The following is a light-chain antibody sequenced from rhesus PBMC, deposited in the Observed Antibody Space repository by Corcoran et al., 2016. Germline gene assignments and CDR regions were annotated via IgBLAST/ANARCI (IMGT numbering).Light chain of an antibody. J-gene: IGKJ1*01. CDR1: QGISNW. CDR2: AAY. Sequence: DIQMTQSPSSLSASVGDRVTITCQASQGISNWLAWYQQTPGKVPKLLIYAAYSLKSGVPSRFSGSGFGTEVTLTISSLQTEDFATYYCQQHNSNPPTFGQVTKVEIK. V-gene: IGKV1-33*02. CDR3: QQHNSNPPT.